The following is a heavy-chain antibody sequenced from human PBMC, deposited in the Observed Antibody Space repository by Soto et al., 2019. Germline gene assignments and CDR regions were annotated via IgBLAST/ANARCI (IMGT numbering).Heavy chain of an antibody. J-gene: IGHJ4*02. CDR1: GGSISSYY. CDR2: IYTSGST. CDR3: ARDSTYYYDSSGYYDY. V-gene: IGHV4-4*07. D-gene: IGHD3-22*01. Sequence: SETLSLTCTVSGGSISSYYWSWIRQPAGKGLEWIGRIYTSGSTNYNPSLKSRVTMSVDTSKNQFSLKLSSVTVADTAVYYCARDSTYYYDSSGYYDYWGQGTLVTVSS.